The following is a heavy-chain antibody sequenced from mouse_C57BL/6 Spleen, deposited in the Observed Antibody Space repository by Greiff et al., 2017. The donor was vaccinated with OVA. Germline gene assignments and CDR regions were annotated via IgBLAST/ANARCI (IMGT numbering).Heavy chain of an antibody. V-gene: IGHV1-54*01. CDR3: ARCYYYGSSSYFDV. CDR2: INPGSGGT. D-gene: IGHD1-1*01. J-gene: IGHJ1*03. Sequence: VQLQQSGAELVRPGTSVKVSCKASGYAFTNYLIEWVKQRPGQGLEWIGVINPGSGGTNYNEKFKGKATLTADKSSSTAYMQLSSLTSEDSAVYFCARCYYYGSSSYFDVWGTGTTVTVSS. CDR1: GYAFTNYL.